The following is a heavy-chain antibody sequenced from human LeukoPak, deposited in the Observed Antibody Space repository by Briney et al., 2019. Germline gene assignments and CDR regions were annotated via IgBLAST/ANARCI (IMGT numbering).Heavy chain of an antibody. CDR3: GSATWSQSFVDF. CDR2: ISSRGDRI. V-gene: IGHV3-11*04. J-gene: IGHJ4*02. CDR1: GFTLSDSY. D-gene: IGHD2-15*01. Sequence: PGGSLRLSCAASGFTLSDSYMNWIRQAPGRGLEWVSYISSRGDRIYYADSVKGRFTVFRDNAKNSLYLQMNSPRVEDTAVYYCGSATWSQSFVDFWGQGTLVTVSS.